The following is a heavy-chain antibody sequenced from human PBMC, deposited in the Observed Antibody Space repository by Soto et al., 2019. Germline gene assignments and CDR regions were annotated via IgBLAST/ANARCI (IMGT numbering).Heavy chain of an antibody. CDR3: ARDSARHGYGDAFDI. Sequence: QVQLQESGPGLVKPSGTLSLTCAVSSGSISSSXXWSWVRQPPGKGLEWIGEIYHSGSTNYNPSLKSRVTISVDKSKNQFSLKLSSVTAADTAVYYCARDSARHGYGDAFDIWGQGTMVTVSS. V-gene: IGHV4-4*02. J-gene: IGHJ3*02. D-gene: IGHD5-12*01. CDR1: SGSISSSXX. CDR2: IYHSGST.